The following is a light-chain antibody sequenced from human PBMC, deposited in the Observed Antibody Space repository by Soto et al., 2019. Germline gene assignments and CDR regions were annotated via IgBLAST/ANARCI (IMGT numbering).Light chain of an antibody. J-gene: IGKJ4*01. CDR3: MQALQLPRT. CDR1: QSLLHSDGHNF. Sequence: DIVVTQSPLSLPVTPGESASISCRSSQSLLHSDGHNFLDWFLQKPGQSPQLLIYLGSNRASGVPDRFSGSXXXXXXXXXXXXVEAEDVGVYYCMQALQLPRTFGGGTKVEIK. CDR2: LGS. V-gene: IGKV2-28*01.